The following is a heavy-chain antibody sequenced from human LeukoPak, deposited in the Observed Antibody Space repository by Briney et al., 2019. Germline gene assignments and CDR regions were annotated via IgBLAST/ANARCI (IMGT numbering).Heavy chain of an antibody. CDR3: ARVGGGYLVDAFEI. Sequence: PSQTLSLTCTVSGGSISSGGYYWSWIRQPPGKGLEWIGYIYHSGSTYYNPSLKSRVTISVDRSKNQFSLKLSSVTAADTAVYYCARVGGGYLVDAFEIWGQGTMVTVSS. V-gene: IGHV4-30-2*01. CDR1: GGSISSGGYY. D-gene: IGHD1-26*01. CDR2: IYHSGST. J-gene: IGHJ3*02.